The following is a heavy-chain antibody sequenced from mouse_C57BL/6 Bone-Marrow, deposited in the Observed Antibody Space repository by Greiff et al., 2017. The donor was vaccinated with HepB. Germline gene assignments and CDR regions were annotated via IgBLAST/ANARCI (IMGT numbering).Heavy chain of an antibody. V-gene: IGHV1-82*01. Sequence: QVQLKQSGPELVKPGASVKISCKASGYAFSSSWMNWVKQRPGKGLEWIGRIYPGDGDTNYNGKFKGKATLTADKSSSTAYMQLSSLTSEDSAVYFCARSTTAWYFDVWGTGTTVTVSS. CDR2: IYPGDGDT. CDR3: ARSTTAWYFDV. J-gene: IGHJ1*03. CDR1: GYAFSSSW. D-gene: IGHD1-2*01.